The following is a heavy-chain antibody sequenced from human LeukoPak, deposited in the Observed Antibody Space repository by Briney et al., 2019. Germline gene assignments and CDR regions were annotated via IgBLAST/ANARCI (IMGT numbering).Heavy chain of an antibody. CDR3: ARSTVTWDYYYYGMDV. Sequence: GRSLRLSCAASGFTFSSYAMHWVRQAPGKGLEWVAVISYDGSNKYYADSVKGRFTISRDNSKNTLYLQMNSLRAEDTAVYYCARSTVTWDYYYYGMDVWGQGTTVTVSS. CDR1: GFTFSSYA. V-gene: IGHV3-30-3*01. CDR2: ISYDGSNK. J-gene: IGHJ6*02. D-gene: IGHD4-17*01.